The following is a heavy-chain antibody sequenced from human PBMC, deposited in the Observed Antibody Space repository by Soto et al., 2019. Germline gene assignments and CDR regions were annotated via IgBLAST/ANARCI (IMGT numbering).Heavy chain of an antibody. CDR1: GFTFSSYG. D-gene: IGHD1-26*01. CDR2: LWYDGSNK. J-gene: IGHJ5*02. Sequence: QVQLVESGGGVVQPGRSLRLSCAASGFTFSSYGMHWVRQAPGKGLEWVAVLWYDGSNKYYADSVKGRFTISRDNSKNTLYLQMNSLRAEDTAVYYCARGRVAKDNWFCPWGQGTLVTVSS. V-gene: IGHV3-33*01. CDR3: ARGRVAKDNWFCP.